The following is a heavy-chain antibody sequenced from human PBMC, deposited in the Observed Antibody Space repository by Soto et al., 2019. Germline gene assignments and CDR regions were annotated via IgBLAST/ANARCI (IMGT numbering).Heavy chain of an antibody. CDR2: IYYSGRT. CDR3: ARDAHDILTGYYSDY. J-gene: IGHJ4*02. CDR1: GDSVSSGRYY. V-gene: IGHV4-61*01. D-gene: IGHD3-9*01. Sequence: PSETLSLTCTASGDSVSSGRYYYTWIRQPPGKGLEWIGYIYYSGRTKYNLSLKSRVTISLDTSKNQFSLKLSSVIAADTAVYYCARDAHDILTGYYSDYWGQGALVTVSS.